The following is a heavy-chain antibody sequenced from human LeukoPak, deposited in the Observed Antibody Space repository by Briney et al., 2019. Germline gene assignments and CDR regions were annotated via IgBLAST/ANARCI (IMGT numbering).Heavy chain of an antibody. CDR2: VRSKAYGGTT. D-gene: IGHD3-10*01. Sequence: PGRSLRLSCAASGFTFSSYAMSWVRQAPGKGLEWVGFVRSKAYGGTTEYAASVKDRFTISRDDSKSIAYLQMNSLKTEDTAVYYCSREQFGERFDYWGQGTLVTVSS. V-gene: IGHV3-49*04. J-gene: IGHJ4*02. CDR3: SREQFGERFDY. CDR1: GFTFSSYA.